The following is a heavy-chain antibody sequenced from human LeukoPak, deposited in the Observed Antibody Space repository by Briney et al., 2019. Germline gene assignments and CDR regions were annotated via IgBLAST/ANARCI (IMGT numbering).Heavy chain of an antibody. D-gene: IGHD6-13*01. J-gene: IGHJ5*02. CDR1: GFIFDDYA. CDR2: INHSGST. CDR3: ARDSSSCWFDP. Sequence: KPGGSLRLSCAASGFIFDDYAMSWIRQPPGKGLEWIGEINHSGSTNYNPSLKSRVTISVDTSKNKFSLKLSAVTAADTAVYYCARDSSSCWFDPWGQGTLVTVSS. V-gene: IGHV4-34*01.